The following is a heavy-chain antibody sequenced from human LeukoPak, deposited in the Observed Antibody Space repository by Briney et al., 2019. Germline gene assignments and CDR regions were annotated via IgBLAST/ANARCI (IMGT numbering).Heavy chain of an antibody. D-gene: IGHD6-13*01. CDR1: GFTFSDYY. V-gene: IGHV3-53*01. CDR3: ARDYPLQQPSLGAFDI. J-gene: IGHJ3*02. CDR2: IYSGGST. Sequence: PGGSLRLSCAASGFTFSDYYMSWIRQAPGKGLEWVSIIYSGGSTYYADSVKGRFTISRDNFKNTLYLQMNSLRAEDTAVYYCARDYPLQQPSLGAFDIWGQGTMVTVSS.